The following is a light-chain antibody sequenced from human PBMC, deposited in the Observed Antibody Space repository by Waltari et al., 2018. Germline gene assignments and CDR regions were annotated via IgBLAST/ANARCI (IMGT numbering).Light chain of an antibody. CDR3: QHHVRLPAT. Sequence: SCRASQNIGNYVAWYQQKPGQAPRLLIYGASSRAAGIPDRFSGSGSGADFSLTISRLEPEDFAVYYCQHHVRLPATFGQGTKV. J-gene: IGKJ1*01. V-gene: IGKV3-20*01. CDR2: GAS. CDR1: QNIGNY.